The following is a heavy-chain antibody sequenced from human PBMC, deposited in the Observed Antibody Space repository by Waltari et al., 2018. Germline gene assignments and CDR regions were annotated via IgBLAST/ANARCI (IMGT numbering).Heavy chain of an antibody. V-gene: IGHV3-23*01. CDR2: ITVGDDA. Sequence: EVQLLESGGDLVQPGGSLRLSCAASGITFSTFHIHWVRLAPGTVLGWGSAITVGDDAQYADSLRGRFTISRDSSKDTVHLQMNGLRVEDTAIYYCATPFYNWDDPLHSWGQGTPVTVSS. J-gene: IGHJ4*02. CDR1: GITFSTFH. D-gene: IGHD1-20*01. CDR3: ATPFYNWDDPLHS.